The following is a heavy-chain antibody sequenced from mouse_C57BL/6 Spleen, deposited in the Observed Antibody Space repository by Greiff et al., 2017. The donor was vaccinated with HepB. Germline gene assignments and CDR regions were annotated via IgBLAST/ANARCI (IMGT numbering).Heavy chain of an antibody. D-gene: IGHD2-13*01. CDR2: IYPRSGNT. CDR1: GYTFTSYG. CDR3: ARRGEGLDY. V-gene: IGHV1-81*01. J-gene: IGHJ2*01. Sequence: QVQLQQSGAELARPGASVKLSCKASGYTFTSYGISWVKQRTGQGLEWIGEIYPRSGNTYYNEKFKGKATLTADKSYSTGYMELRILTSEDSAVYFCARRGEGLDYWGQGTTLTVSS.